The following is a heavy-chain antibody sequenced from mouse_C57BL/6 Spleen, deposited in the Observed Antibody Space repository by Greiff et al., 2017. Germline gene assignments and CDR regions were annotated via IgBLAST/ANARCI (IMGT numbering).Heavy chain of an antibody. Sequence: EVKLVESGGGLVKPGGSLKLSCAASGFTFSDYGMHWVRQAPEKGLEWVAYISSGSSTIYYADTVKGRFPIARDNAKNTLFLQMTSLRSEDTAMYYCAQTAQATGYFDVWGTGTTVTVSS. CDR3: AQTAQATGYFDV. CDR2: ISSGSSTI. V-gene: IGHV5-17*01. J-gene: IGHJ1*03. D-gene: IGHD3-2*02. CDR1: GFTFSDYG.